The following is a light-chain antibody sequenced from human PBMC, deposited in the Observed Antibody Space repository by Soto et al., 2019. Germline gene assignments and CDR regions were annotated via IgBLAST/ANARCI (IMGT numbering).Light chain of an antibody. CDR3: QQYDNLLAPT. CDR2: DAS. V-gene: IGKV1-33*01. CDR1: QDISSY. Sequence: DIQMTQSPSSLSASVGDRVTITCQASQDISSYLNWFQQKPGKAPNLLILDASTLQTGVPSRFCGSGSGSDFTFTISGLQPEDIATYYCQQYDNLLAPTFGGGTRVDI. J-gene: IGKJ4*01.